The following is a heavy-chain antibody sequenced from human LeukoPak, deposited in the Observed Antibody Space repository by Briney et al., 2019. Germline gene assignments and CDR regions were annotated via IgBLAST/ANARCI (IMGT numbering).Heavy chain of an antibody. V-gene: IGHV4-34*01. Sequence: SETLSLTCAVYGGSFSGYYWSWIRQPPGKGLEWIGEINHSGSTNYNPSLKSRVTISVDTSKNQFSLKLSSVTAADTAVYYCARAKTFQGLWAFDTWGQGTMVTVSS. D-gene: IGHD2-21*01. CDR1: GGSFSGYY. CDR2: INHSGST. J-gene: IGHJ3*02. CDR3: ARAKTFQGLWAFDT.